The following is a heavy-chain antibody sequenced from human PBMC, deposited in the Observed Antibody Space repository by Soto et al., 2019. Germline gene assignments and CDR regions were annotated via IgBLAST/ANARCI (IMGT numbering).Heavy chain of an antibody. D-gene: IGHD1-26*01. V-gene: IGHV4-39*01. CDR3: ARFNEGELPGGEY. J-gene: IGHJ4*02. Sequence: QLQLQESGPGLVKPSETLSLTCTVSGCSISSRSHYWGWIRQPPGKGLEWMGSIDYSGNTYYNPSLKSLVTISVDTSKTQFSLKLSSGIAADTAVYYCARFNEGELPGGEYWGQGTLVTVSS. CDR2: IDYSGNT. CDR1: GCSISSRSHY.